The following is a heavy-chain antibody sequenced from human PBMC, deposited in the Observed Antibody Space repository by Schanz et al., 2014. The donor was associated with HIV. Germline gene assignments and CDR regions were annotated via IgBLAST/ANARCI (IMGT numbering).Heavy chain of an antibody. V-gene: IGHV3-33*01. CDR3: ARTDHLASAGMDYYYGMDV. D-gene: IGHD6-13*01. CDR2: IWYDGSYT. CDR1: GFTFSSYG. J-gene: IGHJ6*02. Sequence: QVQLVESGGGVVQPGRSLRLSCAASGFTFSSYGMHWVRQAPGKGLEWVAVIWYDGSYTSYADSVTGRFTVSRDNSKNTLYLQMNSLRVEDTAVYYCARTDHLASAGMDYYYGMDVWGQGTTVTVSS.